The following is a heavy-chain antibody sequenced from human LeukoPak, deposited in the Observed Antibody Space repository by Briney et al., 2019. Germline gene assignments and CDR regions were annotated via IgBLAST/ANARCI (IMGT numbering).Heavy chain of an antibody. D-gene: IGHD3-22*01. CDR2: INHSGST. J-gene: IGHJ4*02. Sequence: SETLSLTCSVYGGSFSGYYWSWIRHPPGKGLEWIGEINHSGSTNYNPSLKSRVTISVDTSKNQFSLKLSSVTAADTAVYYCARVGPAYYDSSGQNHDYWGQGTLVTVSS. CDR1: GGSFSGYY. CDR3: ARVGPAYYDSSGQNHDY. V-gene: IGHV4-34*01.